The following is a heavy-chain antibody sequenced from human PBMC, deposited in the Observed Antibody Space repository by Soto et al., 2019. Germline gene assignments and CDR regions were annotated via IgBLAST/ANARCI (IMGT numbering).Heavy chain of an antibody. CDR1: GYTFTGYG. Sequence: ASVKVSCKASGYTFTGYGISWVRQAPGQGLEWTGWISAYNGNTNYAQKLQGRVTMTTDTSTSTAYMELRSLRSDDTAVYYCATITTVDGLLPYYWGQGTLVTVSS. V-gene: IGHV1-18*04. CDR3: ATITTVDGLLPYY. D-gene: IGHD4-17*01. CDR2: ISAYNGNT. J-gene: IGHJ4*02.